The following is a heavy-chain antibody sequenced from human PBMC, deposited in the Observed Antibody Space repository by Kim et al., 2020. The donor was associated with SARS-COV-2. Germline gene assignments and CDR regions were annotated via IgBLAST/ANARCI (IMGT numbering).Heavy chain of an antibody. Sequence: SETLSLTCTVSGGSISSGGYYWSWIRQHPGMGLEWIGYIYYSGSTYDNPSLKSRVTISVDTSKNQFSLKLSSVTAADTAVYYCARTPDRSGYYYTTGRGEDVWGQGTTVTVSS. D-gene: IGHD3-22*01. CDR2: IYYSGST. CDR1: GGSISSGGYY. V-gene: IGHV4-31*03. J-gene: IGHJ6*02. CDR3: ARTPDRSGYYYTTGRGEDV.